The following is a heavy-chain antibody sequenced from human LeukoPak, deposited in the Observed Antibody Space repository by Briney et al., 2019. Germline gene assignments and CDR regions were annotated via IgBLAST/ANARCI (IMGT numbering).Heavy chain of an antibody. CDR2: ISYDGSNK. J-gene: IGHJ4*02. D-gene: IGHD3-22*01. V-gene: IGHV3-30*18. Sequence: GGSLRLSCAASGFTFSSYGMHWVRQAPGKGLEWVAVISYDGSNKYYADSVKGRFTISRDNSKNTLYLQMNSLRAEDTAVYYCAKDPSLVGGSGCFDYWGQGTLVTVSS. CDR3: AKDPSLVGGSGCFDY. CDR1: GFTFSSYG.